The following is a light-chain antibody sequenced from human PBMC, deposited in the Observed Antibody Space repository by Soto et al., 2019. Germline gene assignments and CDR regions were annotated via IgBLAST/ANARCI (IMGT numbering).Light chain of an antibody. CDR3: QQYNSYSWT. V-gene: IGKV1-5*03. CDR1: PSISSG. J-gene: IGKJ1*01. Sequence: DIQMTQSPSTLSASVGDRVTITCRASPSISSGLAWYQQKPGQAPKLLIYKASSLESGVPSRFSGSGSGTEFTLTISSLQPDDFATYYCQQYNSYSWTVGQGTKVEIK. CDR2: KAS.